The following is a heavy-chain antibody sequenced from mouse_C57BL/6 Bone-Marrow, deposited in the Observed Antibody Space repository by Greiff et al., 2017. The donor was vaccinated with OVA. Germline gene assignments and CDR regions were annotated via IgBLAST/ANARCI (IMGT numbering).Heavy chain of an antibody. D-gene: IGHD2-4*01. CDR1: GYTFTSYW. CDR3: ARSRLPYFDY. CDR2: IDPSDSYT. V-gene: IGHV1-69*01. J-gene: IGHJ2*01. Sequence: QVQLQQPGAELVMPGASVKLSCKASGYTFTSYWMHWVKQRPGQGLEWIGEIDPSDSYTNYNQKFKGKSTLTVDKSSSTAYMQLSSLTSEDSAVYYCARSRLPYFDYWGQGTTLTVSS.